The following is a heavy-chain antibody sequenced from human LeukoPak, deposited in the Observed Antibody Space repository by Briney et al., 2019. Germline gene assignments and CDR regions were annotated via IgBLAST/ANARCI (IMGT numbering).Heavy chain of an antibody. V-gene: IGHV3-48*03. D-gene: IGHD5-12*01. Sequence: GGSLRLSCAASGFTFSSYEMNWVRQAPGKGLEWVSYISSSGSTIYYAESVKGRFTISRDNAKNSLYLQMNSLRAEDTAVYYCARGRGYSGYAGYWGQGTLVTVSS. CDR1: GFTFSSYE. J-gene: IGHJ4*02. CDR3: ARGRGYSGYAGY. CDR2: ISSSGSTI.